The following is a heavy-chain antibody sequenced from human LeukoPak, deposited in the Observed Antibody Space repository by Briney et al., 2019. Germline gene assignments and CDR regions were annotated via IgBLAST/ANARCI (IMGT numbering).Heavy chain of an antibody. CDR1: GVTFSGYH. Sequence: PSENLSLTCAGYGVTFSGYHWSWLPQLPGKGLEGIVEINHSGSTNYNQSLKSRATISVDTTNNAFSLKLSPVTDADTAVYYCAGTHDWYYCSGTSCKKNWIDAWGQGTLVTVSS. CDR2: INHSGST. D-gene: IGHD2-2*01. J-gene: IGHJ5*02. V-gene: IGHV4-34*08. CDR3: AGTHDWYYCSGTSCKKNWIDA.